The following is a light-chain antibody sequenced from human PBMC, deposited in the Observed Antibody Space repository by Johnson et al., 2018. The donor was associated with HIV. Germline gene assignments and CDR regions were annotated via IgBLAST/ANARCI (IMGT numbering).Light chain of an antibody. J-gene: IGLJ1*01. CDR3: GAWDSSLTTYV. V-gene: IGLV1-51*02. Sequence: QSVLTQPPSVSAAPGQKVTISRSGSSSNIGNNYVSWYQQLPGTAPKLLIYENNKRPSGIPDRFSGSKSGTSATLGITGLQPGDEADYYCGAWDSSLTTYVFGTGTKVTVL. CDR1: SSNIGNNY. CDR2: ENN.